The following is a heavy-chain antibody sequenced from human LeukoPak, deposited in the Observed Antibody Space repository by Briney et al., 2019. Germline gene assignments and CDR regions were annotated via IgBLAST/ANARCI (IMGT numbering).Heavy chain of an antibody. CDR1: GGSISSGSYY. CDR3: ARETDYYDSSGYFRI. J-gene: IGHJ3*02. V-gene: IGHV4-61*02. Sequence: PSETLSLTCTVSGGSISSGSYYWRWLRQPAGKGLEWIGRIYTSGSTNYNPSLKSRVTISVDTSKNQFSLKLSSVTAADTAVYYCARETDYYDSSGYFRIWGQGTMVTVSS. D-gene: IGHD3-22*01. CDR2: IYTSGST.